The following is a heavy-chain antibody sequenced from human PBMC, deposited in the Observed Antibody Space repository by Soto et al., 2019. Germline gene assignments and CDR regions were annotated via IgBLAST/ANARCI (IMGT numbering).Heavy chain of an antibody. CDR1: GFTVSNNY. Sequence: EVQLVESGGGLIQPGGSLRLSCAVSGFTVSNNYMSWVRQAPGKGLEGVSVIYSGGYTAYGDSVKGRFTISRDNSKNTLYIKMKPRGADGPAVFFLASKAGGGGYWGQGTLVTVSS. D-gene: IGHD3-10*01. CDR2: IYSGGYT. J-gene: IGHJ4*02. V-gene: IGHV3-53*01. CDR3: ASKAGGGGY.